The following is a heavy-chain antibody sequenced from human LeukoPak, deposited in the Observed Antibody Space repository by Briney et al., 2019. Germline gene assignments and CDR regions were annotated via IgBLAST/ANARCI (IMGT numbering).Heavy chain of an antibody. Sequence: GASVKVSCKASGYTFSAYYMHWVRQAPGQGLEWMGWINPNSGGTNYAQKFQGRVTMTRDTSISTAYMELSRLRSDDTAVYYCARECDYGSGSSSEFDPWGQGTLVTVSS. CDR3: ARECDYGSGSSSEFDP. D-gene: IGHD3-10*01. V-gene: IGHV1-2*02. CDR1: GYTFSAYY. J-gene: IGHJ5*02. CDR2: INPNSGGT.